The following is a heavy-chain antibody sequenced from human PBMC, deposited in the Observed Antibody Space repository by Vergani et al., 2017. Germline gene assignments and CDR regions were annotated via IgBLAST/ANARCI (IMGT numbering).Heavy chain of an antibody. CDR2: INPNSGST. CDR3: ARGTYYDFWSGVPRHAFDI. J-gene: IGHJ3*02. D-gene: IGHD3-3*01. CDR1: GYTFTGYY. V-gene: IGHV1-2*02. Sequence: QVQLVQSGAEVKKPGASVKVSCKASGYTFTGYYMHWVRQAPGQGLEWMGWINPNSGSTNYNPSLKSRVTISVDTSKNQFSLKLSSVTAADTAVYYCARGTYYDFWSGVPRHAFDIWGQGTMVTVSS.